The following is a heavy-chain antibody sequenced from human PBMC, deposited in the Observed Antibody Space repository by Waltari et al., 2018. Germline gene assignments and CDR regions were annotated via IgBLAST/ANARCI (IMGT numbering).Heavy chain of an antibody. CDR1: GFTFSSYG. D-gene: IGHD6-13*01. CDR3: AKDGGSSWYSDHDAFDI. V-gene: IGHV3-30*18. J-gene: IGHJ3*02. CDR2: ILYDGSNK. Sequence: QVQLVESGGGVVQPGRSLRLSCAASGFTFSSYGMHWVRQAPGKGLEWVAVILYDGSNKYYADSVKGRFTISRDNSKNTLYLQRNSLRAEDTAVYYCAKDGGSSWYSDHDAFDIWGQGTMVTVSS.